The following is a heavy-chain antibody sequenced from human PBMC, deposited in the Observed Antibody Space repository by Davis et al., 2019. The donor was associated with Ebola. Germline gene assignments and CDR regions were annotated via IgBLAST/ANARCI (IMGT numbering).Heavy chain of an antibody. J-gene: IGHJ6*02. CDR3: ARGSRNMDV. CDR1: GFTFSNSW. V-gene: IGHV3-7*03. CDR2: IKDDGSQK. Sequence: GESLKIPCAASGFTFSNSWMTWVRRAPGRGLAWVAHIKDDGSQKYYLDSVKGRFSVSRDNVKNSLFLQMDSLRGDDTAVYYCARGSRNMDVWGQGTTVTVSS.